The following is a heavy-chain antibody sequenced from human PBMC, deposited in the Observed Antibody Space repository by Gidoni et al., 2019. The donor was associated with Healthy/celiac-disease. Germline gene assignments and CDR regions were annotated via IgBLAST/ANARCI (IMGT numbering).Heavy chain of an antibody. Sequence: QVQLQESGPGLVKPSQTLSLPCSVYGGSLSSVGYYWSWVLQHPGKGLEWIGYIYYSGSTYDHPSLKSRVTISVDTSKNQFSLKLSSVTAADSAVYYCAVVPAATYPFDYYYGMDVWGQGTTVTVSS. V-gene: IGHV4-31*03. J-gene: IGHJ6*02. CDR2: IYYSGST. D-gene: IGHD2-2*01. CDR1: GGSLSSVGYY. CDR3: AVVPAATYPFDYYYGMDV.